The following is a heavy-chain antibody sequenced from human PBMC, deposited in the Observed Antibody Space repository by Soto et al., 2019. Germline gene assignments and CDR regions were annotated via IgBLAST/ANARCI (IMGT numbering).Heavy chain of an antibody. Sequence: GGSLRLSCAASGFTFSSYAMSWVRQAPGKGLEWVSAISGSGGSTYYADSVKGRFTISRDNSKNTLYLQMNSLRAEDTAVYYCAKIDGITIFGVVEFDYWGQGTLVTVSS. CDR2: ISGSGGST. CDR3: AKIDGITIFGVVEFDY. D-gene: IGHD3-3*01. V-gene: IGHV3-23*01. CDR1: GFTFSSYA. J-gene: IGHJ4*02.